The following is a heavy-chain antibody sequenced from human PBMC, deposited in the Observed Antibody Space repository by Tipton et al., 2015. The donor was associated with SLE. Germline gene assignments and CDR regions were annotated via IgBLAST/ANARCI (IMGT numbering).Heavy chain of an antibody. CDR3: ARQIAVAGPVRGYFDY. CDR2: IKEDGSEK. J-gene: IGHJ4*02. V-gene: IGHV3-7*01. CDR1: GFTFSSYG. Sequence: SLRLSCAASGFTFSSYGMHWVRQAPGKGLEWVANIKEDGSEKNYVDSVKGRFTISRDNAKNSLYLQMNSLRAEDTAVYYCARQIAVAGPVRGYFDYWGQGTLVTVFS. D-gene: IGHD6-19*01.